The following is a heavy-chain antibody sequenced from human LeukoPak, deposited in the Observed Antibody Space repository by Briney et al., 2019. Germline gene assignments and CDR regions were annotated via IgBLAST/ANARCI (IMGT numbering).Heavy chain of an antibody. CDR3: ARDYRWNFDY. V-gene: IGHV3-48*02. D-gene: IGHD4-23*01. Sequence: GGSLRLSCTPSGFTLSSYSMNWVRQAPGKGGEWVTYISSGSSTRQYADSVKGRFPISRDNSKNSLYLQMSNLRDEDTAVYYCARDYRWNFDYWGQGTLVTVSS. CDR1: GFTLSSYS. CDR2: ISSGSSTR. J-gene: IGHJ4*02.